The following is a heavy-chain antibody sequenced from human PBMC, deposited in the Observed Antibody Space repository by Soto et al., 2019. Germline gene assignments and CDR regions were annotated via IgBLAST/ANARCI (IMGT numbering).Heavy chain of an antibody. CDR1: GGTFSSYA. CDR2: IIPIFGTA. D-gene: IGHD4-4*01. Sequence: GASVKVSCKASGGTFSSYAISWVRQAPGQGLEWMGGIIPIFGTANYAQKFQGRVTITADESTSTAYMELSSLRSEDTAVYYCARGHSVSSVTNVKPQYYYYYDGMDVWGQGTTVTVSS. J-gene: IGHJ6*02. V-gene: IGHV1-69*13. CDR3: ARGHSVSSVTNVKPQYYYYYDGMDV.